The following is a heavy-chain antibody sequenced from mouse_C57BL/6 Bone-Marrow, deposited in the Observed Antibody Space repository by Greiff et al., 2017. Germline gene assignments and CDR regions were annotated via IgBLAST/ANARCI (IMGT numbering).Heavy chain of an antibody. V-gene: IGHV5-17*01. Sequence: EVQLVESGGGLVKPGGSLKLSCAASGFTFSDYGMHWVRQAPEKGLEWVAYISSGSSTIYYADTVKGRFTISRDNAKNTLFLQMTSLRSEDTAMYYCARNGGITTVVADDAMDYWGQGTSVTVSA. CDR2: ISSGSSTI. CDR3: ARNGGITTVVADDAMDY. J-gene: IGHJ4*01. CDR1: GFTFSDYG. D-gene: IGHD1-1*01.